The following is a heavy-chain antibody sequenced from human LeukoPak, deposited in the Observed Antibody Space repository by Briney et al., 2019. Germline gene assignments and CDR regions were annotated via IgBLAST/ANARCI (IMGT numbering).Heavy chain of an antibody. CDR2: IYYNGST. V-gene: IGHV4-31*03. J-gene: IGHJ4*02. CDR3: ARGDYDILTGYPTYYFDY. Sequence: PSQTLSLTCTVSGGSTSSGGYYWSWIRQHPGKGLVWIAYIYYNGSTYYNPSLKSRLTMSVDTSDNQFSLKLSSVTAADTAVYYCARGDYDILTGYPTYYFDYWGQGTLVTVSS. CDR1: GGSTSSGGYY. D-gene: IGHD3-9*01.